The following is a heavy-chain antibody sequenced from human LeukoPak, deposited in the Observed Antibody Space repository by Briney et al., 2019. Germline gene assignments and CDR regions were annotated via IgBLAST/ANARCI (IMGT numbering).Heavy chain of an antibody. CDR2: ISGNGRST. CDR1: GFTFSSYA. J-gene: IGHJ1*01. V-gene: IGHV3-23*01. CDR3: AKDDDWGRYKH. D-gene: IGHD3-16*01. Sequence: GGSLRLSCAASGFTFSSYAMSWVRQAPGKGLEWVSTISGNGRSTYYADSVKGRFTISRDNSKNTLYLQMNSLRAEDTAVYFCAKDDDWGRYKHWGQGTLVTVSS.